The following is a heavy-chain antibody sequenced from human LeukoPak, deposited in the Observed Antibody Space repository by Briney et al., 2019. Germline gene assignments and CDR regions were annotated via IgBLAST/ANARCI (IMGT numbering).Heavy chain of an antibody. CDR3: ARDGAAAGHYYYYYYMDV. D-gene: IGHD6-13*01. Sequence: PGGSLRLSCAASGFTFSSYEMNWVRQAPGKGLEWVSYISRSGSTIYYADSVKGRFTISRDNAKNSLYLQMNSLRAEDTAVYYCARDGAAAGHYYYYYYMDVWGKGTTVTVSS. CDR1: GFTFSSYE. J-gene: IGHJ6*03. CDR2: ISRSGSTI. V-gene: IGHV3-48*03.